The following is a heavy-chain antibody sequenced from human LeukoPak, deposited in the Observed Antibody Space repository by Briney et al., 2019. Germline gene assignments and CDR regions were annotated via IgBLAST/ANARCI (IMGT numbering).Heavy chain of an antibody. D-gene: IGHD5-18*01. Sequence: ASVKVSCKASGYTFTSYDINWVRQATGQGLEWMGWMNPNRGNTGYAEKFQGRVTMTRNTSIRTAYMELSSLRSDDTAVYYCARGRGYSYGYADYWGQGTLVTVSS. J-gene: IGHJ4*02. V-gene: IGHV1-8*01. CDR1: GYTFTSYD. CDR2: MNPNRGNT. CDR3: ARGRGYSYGYADY.